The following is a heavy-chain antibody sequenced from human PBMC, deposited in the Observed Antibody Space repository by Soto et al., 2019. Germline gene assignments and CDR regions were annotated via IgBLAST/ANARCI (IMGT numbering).Heavy chain of an antibody. V-gene: IGHV3-7*01. Sequence: GGSLRLSCAASGFTFSSYWMSWVRQAPGKGLEWVANIKQDGSEKYYVDSVKGRFTISRDNAKNSLYLQMNSLRAEDTAVYYCATRIIELAAGTPALAGGMDVWGQGTTVTVSS. D-gene: IGHD6-13*01. CDR3: ATRIIELAAGTPALAGGMDV. CDR1: GFTFSSYW. J-gene: IGHJ6*02. CDR2: IKQDGSEK.